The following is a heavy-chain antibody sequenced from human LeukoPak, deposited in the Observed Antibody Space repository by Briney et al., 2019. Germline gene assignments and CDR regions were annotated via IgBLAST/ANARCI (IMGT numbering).Heavy chain of an antibody. CDR2: ITSSGPTT. CDR1: GFTFSSFA. CDR3: AKAPDSVWGRYRSNYCDS. D-gene: IGHD3-16*02. V-gene: IGHV3-23*01. Sequence: PGGSLRLSCLASGFTFSSFAMTWVRQAPGKGPEWVAAITSSGPTTFYSDSLKGRFTISRDNSNNLLFLHITNLRVDDTAVYYCAKAPDSVWGRYRSNYCDSWGQGILVSVS. J-gene: IGHJ5*01.